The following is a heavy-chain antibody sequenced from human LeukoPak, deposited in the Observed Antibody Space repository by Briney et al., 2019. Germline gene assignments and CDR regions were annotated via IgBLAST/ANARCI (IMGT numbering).Heavy chain of an antibody. D-gene: IGHD2-2*02. Sequence: PGRSLRLSCTASGFTFGDYAMSWVRQAPGKGLEWVGFIRGKAYGGTTEYAASVKGRFTISRDDSKSIAYLQMNSLKTEDTAVYYCTRDDLRYCSSTSCYTGGFDYWGQGTLVTVSP. CDR3: TRDDLRYCSSTSCYTGGFDY. V-gene: IGHV3-49*04. CDR1: GFTFGDYA. J-gene: IGHJ4*02. CDR2: IRGKAYGGTT.